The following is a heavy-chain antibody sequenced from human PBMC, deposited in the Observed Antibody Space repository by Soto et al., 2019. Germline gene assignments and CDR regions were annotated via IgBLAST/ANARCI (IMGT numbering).Heavy chain of an antibody. J-gene: IGHJ4*02. Sequence: GGSLRLSCAASGFTFSSYAMHWVRQAPGKGLEWVAVISYDGSNKYYADSVKGRFTISRDNSKNTLYLQMNSLGAEDSAVYYCARGGDGNFDYWGQGTLVTVSS. CDR3: ARGGDGNFDY. V-gene: IGHV3-30*04. D-gene: IGHD2-15*01. CDR2: ISYDGSNK. CDR1: GFTFSSYA.